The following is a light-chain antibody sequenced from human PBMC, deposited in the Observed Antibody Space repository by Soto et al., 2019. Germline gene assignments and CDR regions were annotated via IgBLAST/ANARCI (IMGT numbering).Light chain of an antibody. V-gene: IGKV1-5*03. CDR2: KAS. CDR1: QSVSSW. J-gene: IGKJ1*01. CDR3: QQYSRYWT. Sequence: DIQMTQSPSTLSASVGDRVTITCRASQSVSSWLAWYQQKPGKAPKILIYKASDLESGVPSRFSGSGSGTEFTLTISSLQPDDFATYYCQQYSRYWTFGQGTKVEIK.